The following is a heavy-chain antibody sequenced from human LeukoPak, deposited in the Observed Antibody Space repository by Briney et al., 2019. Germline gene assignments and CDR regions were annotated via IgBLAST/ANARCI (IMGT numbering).Heavy chain of an antibody. CDR3: ARFKAVAGTGPFDY. J-gene: IGHJ4*02. CDR1: GYTFTGYY. Sequence: GASVKVSCKASGYTFTGYYMHWVRQAPGQGLEWMGGIIPIFGTANYAQKFQGRVTITADKSTSTAYMELSSLRSEDTAVYYCARFKAVAGTGPFDYWGQGTLVTVSS. V-gene: IGHV1-69*06. CDR2: IIPIFGTA. D-gene: IGHD6-19*01.